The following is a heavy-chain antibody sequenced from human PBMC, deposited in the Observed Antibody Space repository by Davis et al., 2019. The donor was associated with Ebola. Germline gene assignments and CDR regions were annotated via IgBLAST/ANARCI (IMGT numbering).Heavy chain of an antibody. Sequence: GESLKISCAASGFTFSDYYMSWIRQAPGKGLEWVSYISSSGSNIYYADSVKGRFTISRDNSKNMLYLQMNSLRVEDTALYYCVQGTTSCHVWGQGTLVTVSS. V-gene: IGHV3-11*01. J-gene: IGHJ4*02. CDR2: ISSSGSNI. D-gene: IGHD2-2*01. CDR1: GFTFSDYY. CDR3: VQGTTSCHV.